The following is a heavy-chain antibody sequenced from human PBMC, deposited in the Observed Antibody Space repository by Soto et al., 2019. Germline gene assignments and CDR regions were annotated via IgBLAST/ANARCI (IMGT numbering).Heavy chain of an antibody. CDR2: IIPKFPTG. D-gene: IGHD5-12*01. Sequence: QVQLVQSGTEVKKPGSSVSVSCKVSGGSFSDYAITWVRQAPGQGLEWMGGIIPKFPTGEYAKKFQGTVKITADKSTSTVDLEVSSLRHEDTAVYYGARDGVRGGLYYFDLWGQGTQVSVYS. CDR1: GGSFSDYA. J-gene: IGHJ4*02. V-gene: IGHV1-69*06. CDR3: ARDGVRGGLYYFDL.